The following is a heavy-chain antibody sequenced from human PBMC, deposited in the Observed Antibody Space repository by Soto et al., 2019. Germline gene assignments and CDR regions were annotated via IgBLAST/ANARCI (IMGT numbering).Heavy chain of an antibody. V-gene: IGHV3-30-3*01. J-gene: IGHJ4*02. D-gene: IGHD1-1*01. CDR3: ARAVAGQVRSAWTWLDY. Sequence: QVQLVESGGGVVQPGRSLRLSCEASGFTFRDYAMRWVRQAPGKGLEWVAAIPSDGSAQHYADSVKGRFSISRDNSKNTLSLQMNSLRPEGAALYYCARAVAGQVRSAWTWLDYWGQGTLVTVSS. CDR1: GFTFRDYA. CDR2: IPSDGSAQ.